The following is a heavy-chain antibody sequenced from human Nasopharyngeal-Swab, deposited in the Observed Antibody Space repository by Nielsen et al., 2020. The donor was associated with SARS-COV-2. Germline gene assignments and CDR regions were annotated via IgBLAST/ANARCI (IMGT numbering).Heavy chain of an antibody. D-gene: IGHD3-16*02. V-gene: IGHV3-74*01. Sequence: GESLKISCAASGFTFSSSWMHWIRQDPGKGLVWVARMNSDGSTINYGGSVMGRFIISRDNAKNMLYLQMYSLRAEDTAVYYCATAGNYRFDNWGHGTLVTVSS. CDR2: MNSDGSTI. J-gene: IGHJ4*01. CDR3: ATAGNYRFDN. CDR1: GFTFSSSW.